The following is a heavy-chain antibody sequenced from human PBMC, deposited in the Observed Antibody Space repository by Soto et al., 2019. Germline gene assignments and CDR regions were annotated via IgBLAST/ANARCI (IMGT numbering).Heavy chain of an antibody. J-gene: IGHJ6*02. Sequence: ASVKVSCKASGYTFTSYDINWVRQATGQGLEWVGWMNPNSGNTGYAQKFQGRVTMTRNTSISTAYMELSSLRSEDTAVYYCARGRGYGETVILWGQGTTVTVSS. V-gene: IGHV1-8*01. CDR1: GYTFTSYD. CDR3: ARGRGYGETVIL. CDR2: MNPNSGNT. D-gene: IGHD4-17*01.